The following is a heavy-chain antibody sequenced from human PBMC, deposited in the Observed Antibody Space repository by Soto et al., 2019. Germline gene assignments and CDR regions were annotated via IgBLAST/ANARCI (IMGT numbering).Heavy chain of an antibody. J-gene: IGHJ4*02. V-gene: IGHV3-7*01. Sequence: EVQLVESGGGLVQPGGSLRLSCAVSGFTFGSYWMNWVRLIPGKGLEWVAYIKPDGSATYYVDSVKGRFTISRDNAKNSLYLQMNSLRAEDTAVYYCARVAVPAAIDFSGYYFDYWGQGTLVTVSS. CDR3: ARVAVPAAIDFSGYYFDY. CDR1: GFTFGSYW. CDR2: IKPDGSAT. D-gene: IGHD2-2*01.